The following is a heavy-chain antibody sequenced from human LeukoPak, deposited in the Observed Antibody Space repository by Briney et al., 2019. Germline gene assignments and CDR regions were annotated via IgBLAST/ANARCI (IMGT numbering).Heavy chain of an antibody. Sequence: ASVKVSCKASGYTFTSYGISWVRQAPGQGLEWMGWISAYNGNTNYAQKLQGRVTMTTDTSTSTAYMELRSLRSDDTAVYYCARDVGTSQPYYYGMDVWGQGTTVTVSS. J-gene: IGHJ6*02. V-gene: IGHV1-18*01. CDR2: ISAYNGNT. D-gene: IGHD1-7*01. CDR1: GYTFTSYG. CDR3: ARDVGTSQPYYYGMDV.